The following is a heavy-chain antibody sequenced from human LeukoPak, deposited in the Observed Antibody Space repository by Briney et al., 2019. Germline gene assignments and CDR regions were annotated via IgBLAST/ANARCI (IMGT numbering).Heavy chain of an antibody. CDR2: IYYSGST. J-gene: IGHJ4*02. CDR3: ARAVDTAMAFDY. D-gene: IGHD5-18*01. V-gene: IGHV4-59*08. CDR1: GGSISSYY. Sequence: SETLSLTCTVSGGSISSYYWSWIRQPPGKGLEWIGYIYYSGSTNHNPSLKSRVTISVDTSKNQFSLKLSSVTAADTAVYYCARAVDTAMAFDYWGQGTLVTVSS.